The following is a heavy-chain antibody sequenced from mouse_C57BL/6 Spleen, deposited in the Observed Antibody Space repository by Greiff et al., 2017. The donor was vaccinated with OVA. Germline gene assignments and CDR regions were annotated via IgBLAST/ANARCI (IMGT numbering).Heavy chain of an antibody. D-gene: IGHD2-4*01. CDR2: ISPSTGGT. J-gene: IGHJ1*03. V-gene: IGHV1-42*01. Sequence: EVQLLQSGPELVKPGASVKISCKASGYSFTGYYMTWVKQSPEKSLEWIGEISPSTGGTTYPQKFKARATLTVDKSSSTAYMQLKSLTSEDTAVYYCARADYVWYFDVWGTGTTVTVSS. CDR1: GYSFTGYY. CDR3: ARADYVWYFDV.